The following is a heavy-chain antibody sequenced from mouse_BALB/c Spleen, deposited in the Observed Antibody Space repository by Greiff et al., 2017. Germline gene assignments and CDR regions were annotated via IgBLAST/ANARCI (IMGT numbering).Heavy chain of an antibody. D-gene: IGHD1-1*01. CDR1: GFSLTSYD. CDR3: VREIYYYGYYYAMDY. J-gene: IGHJ4*01. CDR2: IWTGGGT. V-gene: IGHV2-9-2*01. Sequence: VNVVESGPGLVAPSQSLSITCTVSGFSLTSYDISWIRQPPGKGLEWLGVIWTGGGTNYNSAFMSRLSISKDNSKSQVFLKMNSLQTDDTAIYYCVREIYYYGYYYAMDYWGQGTSVTVSS.